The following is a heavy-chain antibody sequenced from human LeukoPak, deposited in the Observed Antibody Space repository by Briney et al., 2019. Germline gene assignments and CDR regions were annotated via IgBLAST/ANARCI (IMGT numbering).Heavy chain of an antibody. D-gene: IGHD3-22*01. V-gene: IGHV4-59*01. Sequence: SETLSLTFTVSGGSISSYYWSWIRQPPGKGLEWIGSIYYSGSTNYNPALKSRVTISVDTSKNQFSLKLSSVTAADTAVYYCAKDWGYYDSSGYYFDYWGQGTLVTVSS. CDR3: AKDWGYYDSSGYYFDY. CDR1: GGSISSYY. J-gene: IGHJ4*02. CDR2: IYYSGST.